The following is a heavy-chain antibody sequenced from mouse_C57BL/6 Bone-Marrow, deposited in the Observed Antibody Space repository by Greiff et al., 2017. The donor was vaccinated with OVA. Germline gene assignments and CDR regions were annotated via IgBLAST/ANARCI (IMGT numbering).Heavy chain of an antibody. CDR3: TRRLLYYGSSGMDY. Sequence: EVKLVESGEGLVKPGGSLKLSCAASGFTFSSYALSWVRQTPEKRLEWVAYISSGGDYIYYADTVKGRFTISRDNARNTMYLQMSSLKSEDTAMDYCTRRLLYYGSSGMDYWGQGTSVTVSS. CDR1: GFTFSSYA. D-gene: IGHD1-1*01. J-gene: IGHJ4*01. V-gene: IGHV5S21*01. CDR2: ISSGGDYI.